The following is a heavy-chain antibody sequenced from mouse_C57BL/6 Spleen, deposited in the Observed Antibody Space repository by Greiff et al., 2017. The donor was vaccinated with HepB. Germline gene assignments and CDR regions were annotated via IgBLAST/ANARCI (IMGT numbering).Heavy chain of an antibody. V-gene: IGHV1-22*01. CDR3: ARGRYYGSSYRGWFAY. CDR2: INPNNGGT. D-gene: IGHD1-1*01. J-gene: IGHJ3*01. Sequence: VQLKESGPELVKPGASVKMSCKASGYTFTDYNMHWVKQSHGKSLEWIGYINPNNGGTSYNQKFKGKATLTVNKSSSTAYMELRSLTSEDSAGYYCARGRYYGSSYRGWFAYWGQGTLVTVSA. CDR1: GYTFTDYN.